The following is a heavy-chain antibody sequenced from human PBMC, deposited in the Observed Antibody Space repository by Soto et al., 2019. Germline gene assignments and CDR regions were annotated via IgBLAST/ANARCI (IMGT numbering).Heavy chain of an antibody. CDR1: GFTFSSYA. CDR3: AKDRRLTGDAFDI. D-gene: IGHD7-27*01. Sequence: GGSLRLSCAASGFTFSSYAMSWVRQAPGKGLEWVSAISGSGGSTYYADSVKGRFTISRDNSKNTLYLQMNSLRAEDTAIYYCAKDRRLTGDAFDIWGQGTMVTVSS. CDR2: ISGSGGST. V-gene: IGHV3-23*01. J-gene: IGHJ3*02.